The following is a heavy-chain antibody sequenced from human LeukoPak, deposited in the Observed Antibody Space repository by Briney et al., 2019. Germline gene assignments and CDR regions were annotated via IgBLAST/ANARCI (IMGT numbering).Heavy chain of an antibody. Sequence: GRSLRLSCAASGFTFSSYAMHWVRQAPGKGLEWVAVISYDGSNKYYADSVKGRFTISRDNSKNTLYLQMNSLRAEDTAVYYCARIYSSSWFLNWFDPWGQGTLVTVSS. CDR3: ARIYSSSWFLNWFDP. V-gene: IGHV3-30*04. D-gene: IGHD6-13*01. J-gene: IGHJ5*02. CDR1: GFTFSSYA. CDR2: ISYDGSNK.